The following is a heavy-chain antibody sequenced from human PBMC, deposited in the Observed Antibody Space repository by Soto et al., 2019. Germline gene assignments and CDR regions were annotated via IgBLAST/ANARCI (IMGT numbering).Heavy chain of an antibody. CDR3: ATIGYSGSGDYYFDY. J-gene: IGHJ4*02. Sequence: GASVKVSCKVSGYTLTGLSMHWVRQAPGKGLEWMGGFDPVDGETVYAQKFQGRVTMTEDTSTDTAYMELSSLTSEDTAVYYCATIGYSGSGDYYFDYWGQGTLVPVSS. D-gene: IGHD5-12*01. CDR2: FDPVDGET. CDR1: GYTLTGLS. V-gene: IGHV1-24*01.